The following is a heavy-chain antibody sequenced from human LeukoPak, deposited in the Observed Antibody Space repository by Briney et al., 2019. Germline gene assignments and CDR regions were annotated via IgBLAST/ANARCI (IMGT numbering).Heavy chain of an antibody. CDR3: AKQFMLPTVCSSTSCYDIGAFDY. CDR2: ISGSGGST. J-gene: IGHJ4*02. V-gene: IGHV3-23*01. CDR1: GFTFSSYA. D-gene: IGHD2-2*01. Sequence: PGGSLRLSCAASGFTFSSYAMSWVRQAPGNGLEWVSGISGSGGSTYNADSVKGRFTISRDNSKNTLYLQMNSLRAEDTAVYYCAKQFMLPTVCSSTSCYDIGAFDYWGQGTLVTVSS.